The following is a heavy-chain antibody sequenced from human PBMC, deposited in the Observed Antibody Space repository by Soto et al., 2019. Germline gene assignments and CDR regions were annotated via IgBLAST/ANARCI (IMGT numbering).Heavy chain of an antibody. Sequence: SETLSLTCTVSGGSISSGDYYWSWIRQPPGKGLEWIGYIYYSGSTYYNPSLKSRVTISVDTSKNQFSLKLGSVTAADTAVYYCARDLGSSRRYNWFDPWGQGTLVTVSS. D-gene: IGHD6-13*01. V-gene: IGHV4-30-4*01. CDR2: IYYSGST. CDR3: ARDLGSSRRYNWFDP. J-gene: IGHJ5*02. CDR1: GGSISSGDYY.